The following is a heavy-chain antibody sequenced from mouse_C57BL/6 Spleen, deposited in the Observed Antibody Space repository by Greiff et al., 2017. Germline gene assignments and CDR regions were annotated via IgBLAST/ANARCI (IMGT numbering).Heavy chain of an antibody. CDR2: IRSKSNNYAK. V-gene: IGHV10-1*01. CDR1: GFSFNTYA. Sequence: EVKLMESGGGLVQPQGSLKLSCAASGFSFNTYAMNWVRQAPGKGLEWVARIRSKSNNYAKYYADSVKDRFTISRDDSESMLYLQMNNLKTEDTAMYYCVRHGYFDVWGTGTTVTVSS. CDR3: VRHGYFDV. J-gene: IGHJ1*03.